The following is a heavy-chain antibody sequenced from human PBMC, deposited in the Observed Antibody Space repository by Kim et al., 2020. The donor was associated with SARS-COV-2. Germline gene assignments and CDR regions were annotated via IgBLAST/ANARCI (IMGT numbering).Heavy chain of an antibody. D-gene: IGHD2-2*01. CDR3: ARGRYQLLNWCFDY. Sequence: SETLSLTCTVSGGSISSGGYYWSWIRQHPGKGLEWIGYIYYSGSTYYNPSLKSRVTISVDTSKNQFSLKLSSVTAADTAVYYCARGRYQLLNWCFDYWGQGTLVTVSS. J-gene: IGHJ4*02. CDR1: GGSISSGGYY. CDR2: IYYSGST. V-gene: IGHV4-31*03.